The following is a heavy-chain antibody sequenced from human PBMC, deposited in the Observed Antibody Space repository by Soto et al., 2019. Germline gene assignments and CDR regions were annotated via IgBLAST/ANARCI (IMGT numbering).Heavy chain of an antibody. CDR1: GFTFSSYW. D-gene: IGHD2-15*01. Sequence: PGGSLRLSCAASGFTFSSYWMNWVRQAPGKGLEWVANIKQDGSEKYYMDSVKGRFTISRDNAKKSLYLQMNSLRVEDTAVYYCASAYCSGGSCYDYWRLGTLVTVSP. CDR2: IKQDGSEK. J-gene: IGHJ4*02. CDR3: ASAYCSGGSCYDY. V-gene: IGHV3-7*02.